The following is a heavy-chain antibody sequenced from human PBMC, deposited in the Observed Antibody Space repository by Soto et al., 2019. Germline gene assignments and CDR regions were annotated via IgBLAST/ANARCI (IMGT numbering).Heavy chain of an antibody. J-gene: IGHJ6*02. CDR1: GYTFTSYD. CDR3: ARGSRYDFWSGYPDAYGMDV. V-gene: IGHV1-8*01. CDR2: MNPNSGNT. D-gene: IGHD3-3*01. Sequence: ASVKVSCTASGYTFTSYDINCVRQATGQGLEWMGWMNPNSGNTGYAQKFQGRVTMTRNTSISTAYMELSSLRSEDTAVYYCARGSRYDFWSGYPDAYGMDVWGQGTTVTVSS.